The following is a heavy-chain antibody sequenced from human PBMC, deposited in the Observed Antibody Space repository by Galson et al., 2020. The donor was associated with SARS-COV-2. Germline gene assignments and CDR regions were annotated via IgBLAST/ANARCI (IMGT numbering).Heavy chain of an antibody. Sequence: ASVKVCCKASGYTFTGYYMHWVRQAPGQGLEWMGWINPNSGGTNYAQKFQGWVTMTRDTSISTAYMELSRLRSDDTAVYYCARGDYDILTGYYGMDVWGQGTTVTVSS. V-gene: IGHV1-2*04. D-gene: IGHD3-9*01. CDR1: GYTFTGYY. CDR2: INPNSGGT. J-gene: IGHJ6*02. CDR3: ARGDYDILTGYYGMDV.